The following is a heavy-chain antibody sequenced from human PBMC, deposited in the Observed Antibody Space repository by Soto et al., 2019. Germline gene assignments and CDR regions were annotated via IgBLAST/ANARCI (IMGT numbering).Heavy chain of an antibody. Sequence: EVQLVESGGGLVQPGGSLRLSCAVSGFTVSSNNMNWVRQAPGKGLEWVSVIYTGGSTYYADSVKGRFTISRDNSKNTLYLQMNSLRAEDTALYYRARDGAVAGIDNWGQGTLVTVSS. CDR1: GFTVSSNN. D-gene: IGHD6-19*01. V-gene: IGHV3-66*01. CDR2: IYTGGST. CDR3: ARDGAVAGIDN. J-gene: IGHJ4*02.